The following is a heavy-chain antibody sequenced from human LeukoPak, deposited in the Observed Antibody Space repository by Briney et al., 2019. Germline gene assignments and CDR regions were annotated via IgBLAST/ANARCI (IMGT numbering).Heavy chain of an antibody. J-gene: IGHJ3*02. D-gene: IGHD2-21*02. CDR1: GYTLTGYY. CDR3: ARVGYCGGDCYSDPAFDI. V-gene: IGHV1-2*02. CDR2: INPNSGGT. Sequence: GASVKVSCKASGYTLTGYYMHWVRQAPGQGLEWMGWINPNSGGTNYAQKFQGRVTMTRDTSISTAYMELSRLRSDDTAVYYCARVGYCGGDCYSDPAFDIWGQGTMVTVSS.